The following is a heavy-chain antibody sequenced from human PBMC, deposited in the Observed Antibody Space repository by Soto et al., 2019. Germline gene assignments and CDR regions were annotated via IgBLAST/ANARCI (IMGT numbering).Heavy chain of an antibody. CDR1: GFTLSAYA. V-gene: IGHV3-23*01. J-gene: IGHJ4*02. Sequence: GGSLRLSCAASGFTLSAYAMSWVRQAPGKGLEWVSVISGSGDATYYADSVRGRLTISRNNSMNTLYLDMYSLRAEDTAVYFCAKAQEASGNVNSYFDTWGQGTLVTVSS. CDR2: ISGSGDAT. D-gene: IGHD2-15*01. CDR3: AKAQEASGNVNSYFDT.